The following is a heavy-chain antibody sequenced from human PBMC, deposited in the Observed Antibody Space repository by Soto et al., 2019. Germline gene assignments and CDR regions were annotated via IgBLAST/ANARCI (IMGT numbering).Heavy chain of an antibody. J-gene: IGHJ4*02. D-gene: IGHD1-26*01. CDR3: AKGVGARRYYFDC. CDR2: ISGSDDTT. Sequence: EVQLLESGGGLVQPGGSLRLSCVDSGFTFSTYAMSWVRQAPGKGLEWVSGISGSDDTTYYADSVKGRFTVSRDSSKNTLYLQMNSLRAEDTAVYYCAKGVGARRYYFDCWGQGTLVTVSS. CDR1: GFTFSTYA. V-gene: IGHV3-23*01.